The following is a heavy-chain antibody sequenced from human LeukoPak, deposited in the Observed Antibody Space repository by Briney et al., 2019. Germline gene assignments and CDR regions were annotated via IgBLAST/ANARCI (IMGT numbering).Heavy chain of an antibody. CDR2: TYTSGST. V-gene: IGHV4-4*07. CDR1: GGSISSYY. D-gene: IGHD2-15*01. Sequence: SETLSLTCTVSGGSISSYYWSWIRQPAGKGLEWIGRTYTSGSTNYNHSLKSRVTIAVDKSKNQFSLKLSSVTAADTAVYYCARVVAYCSGGSCYSENYYYYYMDVWGKGTTVTVSS. J-gene: IGHJ6*03. CDR3: ARVVAYCSGGSCYSENYYYYYMDV.